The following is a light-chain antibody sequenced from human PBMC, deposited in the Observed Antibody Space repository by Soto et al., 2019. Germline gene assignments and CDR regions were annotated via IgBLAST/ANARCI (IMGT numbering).Light chain of an antibody. J-gene: IGLJ1*01. V-gene: IGLV2-14*01. CDR3: SSFTSSTTYV. CDR1: SSDVGGYNN. CDR2: DVS. Sequence: QSALTQPASVSGSPGQAITISCTGTSSDVGGYNNVCWYQQHPGKAPKLIIYDVSNRPSGVFNRFSGSKSGNTASLTISGLQAEDEADYYCSSFTSSTTYVFRTGTKVTVL.